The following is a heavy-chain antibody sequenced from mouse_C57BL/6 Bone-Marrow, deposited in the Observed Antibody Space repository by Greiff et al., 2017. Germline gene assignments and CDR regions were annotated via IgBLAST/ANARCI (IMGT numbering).Heavy chain of an antibody. CDR1: GYTFTSYW. V-gene: IGHV1-69*01. CDR2: IDPSDSYT. CDR3: ARGNMDY. J-gene: IGHJ4*01. Sequence: QVQLQQPGAELVMPGASVKLSCKASGYTFTSYWMHWVKQRPGQGLEWIGEIDPSDSYTNYNQQFKGKSTLTVDKSSSTAYMQLSSLTSEDSAVYYCARGNMDYWGQGTSVTVSS.